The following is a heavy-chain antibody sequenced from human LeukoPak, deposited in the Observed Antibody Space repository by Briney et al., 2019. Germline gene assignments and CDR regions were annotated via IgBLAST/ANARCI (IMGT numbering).Heavy chain of an antibody. CDR3: AKTIVVVPAAIDY. J-gene: IGHJ4*02. CDR2: ISGSGGST. Sequence: GGSLRLSCAASGFTFSSYAMRWVRQAPGKGLEWVSGISGSGGSTYYADSVKGRFTISRDNSKNTLYLQMNSLRAEDTAVYYCAKTIVVVPAAIDYWGQGTLVTVSS. CDR1: GFTFSSYA. V-gene: IGHV3-23*01. D-gene: IGHD2-2*02.